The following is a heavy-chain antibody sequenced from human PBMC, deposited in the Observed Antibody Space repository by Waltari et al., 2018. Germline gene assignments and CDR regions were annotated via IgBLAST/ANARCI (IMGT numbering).Heavy chain of an antibody. D-gene: IGHD5-12*01. J-gene: IGHJ4*02. V-gene: IGHV4-34*01. CDR1: GGSFFGYY. Sequence: QVPQQQWGAGLLKPSETLSLTCGVSGGSFFGYYWSWIRQPPGQGLEWLGEIAHSGRTNYNPSLKSRITISIDTANNQFSLNLTSATAADTAVYYCVRGGWLRPFDYWGQGSLLVVSS. CDR2: IAHSGRT. CDR3: VRGGWLRPFDY.